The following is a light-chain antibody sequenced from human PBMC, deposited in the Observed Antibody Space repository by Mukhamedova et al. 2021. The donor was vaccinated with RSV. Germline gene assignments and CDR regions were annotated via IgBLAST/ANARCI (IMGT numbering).Light chain of an antibody. CDR2: GKN. Sequence: GKNNRPSGIPDRFSGSGSGDTASSTITGAQAEDEADFYCFSRDTTGDHWVFGGATKLTVL. CDR3: FSRDTTGDHWV. J-gene: IGLJ3*02. V-gene: IGLV3-19*01.